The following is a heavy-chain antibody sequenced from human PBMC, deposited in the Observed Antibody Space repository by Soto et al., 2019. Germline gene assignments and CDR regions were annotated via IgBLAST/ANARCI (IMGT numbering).Heavy chain of an antibody. CDR1: GFTFSNAW. D-gene: IGHD1-26*01. J-gene: IGHJ6*02. Sequence: PGGSPRLSCAASGFTFSNAWMSWVRQAPGKGLEWVGRIKSKTDGGTTDYAAPVKGRFTISRDGSKNTLYLQMNSLKTEDTAVYYCTTSDGGEWELLDYYYYGMDVWGQGTTVTVSS. CDR2: IKSKTDGGTT. CDR3: TTSDGGEWELLDYYYYGMDV. V-gene: IGHV3-15*01.